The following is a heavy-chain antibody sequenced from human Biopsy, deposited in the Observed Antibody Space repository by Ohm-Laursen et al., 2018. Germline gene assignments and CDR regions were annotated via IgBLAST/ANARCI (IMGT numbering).Heavy chain of an antibody. CDR1: GKSFSGYF. Sequence: GTLSLTCAVSGKSFSGYFWTWIRQPPGKGLEWIGEVNDSGTTNYNPSLKSRLTVSVDTTRKQFSLKLTSVTAADTALYYCARLGDFHSSGIYGMDVWGRGTLVTVSS. CDR3: ARLGDFHSSGIYGMDV. CDR2: VNDSGTT. D-gene: IGHD3-10*01. V-gene: IGHV4-34*01. J-gene: IGHJ6*02.